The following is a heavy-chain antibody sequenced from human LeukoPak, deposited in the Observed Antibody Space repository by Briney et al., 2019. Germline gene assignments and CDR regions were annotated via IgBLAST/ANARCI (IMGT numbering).Heavy chain of an antibody. Sequence: PSETLSLTCTVSGGSISSYYWSWIRQPPGKGLEWIGYIYYSGSTNYNPSLKSRVTISVDTSKNQFSLKLSSVTAADTAVYYCARGQTSYYDYVWAQSGGGWFDPWGQGTLVTVSS. J-gene: IGHJ5*02. CDR3: ARGQTSYYDYVWAQSGGGWFDP. D-gene: IGHD3-16*01. CDR1: GGSISSYY. CDR2: IYYSGST. V-gene: IGHV4-59*01.